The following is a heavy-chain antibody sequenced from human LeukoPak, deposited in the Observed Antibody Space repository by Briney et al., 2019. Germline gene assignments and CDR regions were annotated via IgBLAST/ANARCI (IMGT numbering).Heavy chain of an antibody. CDR1: GFTFSSYS. Sequence: GGSLRLSCAASGFTFSSYSMNWVRQAPGKGLEWVSSISSSSSYIYYADSVKGRFTISRDNAENSLHLQMNSLRVEDTAVYYCARRAYYYHFDYWGQGTLVTVSS. CDR3: ARRAYYYHFDY. J-gene: IGHJ4*02. CDR2: ISSSSSYI. D-gene: IGHD3-22*01. V-gene: IGHV3-21*01.